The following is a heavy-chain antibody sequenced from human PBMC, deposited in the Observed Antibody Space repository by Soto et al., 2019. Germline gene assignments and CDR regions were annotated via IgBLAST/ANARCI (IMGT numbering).Heavy chain of an antibody. CDR1: GFTFSSYS. CDR3: ARDTSSPYDFWSGYSHKPDY. Sequence: GGSLRLSCAASGFTFSSYSMNWVRQAPGKGLEWVSSISSSSSYIYYADSVKGRFTIPRDNAKNSLYLQMNSLRAEDTAVYYCARDTSSPYDFWSGYSHKPDYWGQGTLVTVSS. D-gene: IGHD3-3*01. V-gene: IGHV3-21*01. J-gene: IGHJ4*02. CDR2: ISSSSSYI.